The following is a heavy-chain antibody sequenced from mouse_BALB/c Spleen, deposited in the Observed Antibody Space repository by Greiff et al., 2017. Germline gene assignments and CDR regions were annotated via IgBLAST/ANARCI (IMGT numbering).Heavy chain of an antibody. CDR2: ISSGGGST. CDR3: ARRGGYDPYYYAMDY. CDR1: GFAFSSYD. Sequence: EVMLVESGGGLVKPGGSLKLSCAASGFAFSSYDMSWVRQTPEKRLEWVAYISSGGGSTYYPDTVKGRFTISRDNAKNTLYLQMSSLKSEDTAMYYCARRGGYDPYYYAMDYWGQGTSVTVSS. D-gene: IGHD2-2*01. V-gene: IGHV5-12-1*01. J-gene: IGHJ4*01.